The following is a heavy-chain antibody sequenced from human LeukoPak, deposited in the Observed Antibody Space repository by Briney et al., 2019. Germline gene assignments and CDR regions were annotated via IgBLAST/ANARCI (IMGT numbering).Heavy chain of an antibody. V-gene: IGHV3-21*01. CDR3: ARDLAGYSSGWSDY. Sequence: PGGSLRLSCAASGFTFSSYSMNWVRKAPGKGLEWVSSISSSSSYIYYADSVKGRFTISRDNAKNSLYLQMNSLRAEDTAVYYCARDLAGYSSGWSDYWGQGTLVTVSS. CDR1: GFTFSSYS. CDR2: ISSSSSYI. D-gene: IGHD6-19*01. J-gene: IGHJ4*02.